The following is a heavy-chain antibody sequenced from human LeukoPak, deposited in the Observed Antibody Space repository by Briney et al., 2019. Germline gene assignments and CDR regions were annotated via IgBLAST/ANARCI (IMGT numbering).Heavy chain of an antibody. J-gene: IGHJ6*03. D-gene: IGHD4-17*01. Sequence: GASVKVSCKASGYTFTGYYMHWVRQAPGQGLEWMGWINPNSGGTNYAQKFQGRVTMTRDTSISTAYMELSRLRSDDTAVYYCARNGYGDYYYYYYMDVWGKGTTVTVSS. V-gene: IGHV1-2*02. CDR1: GYTFTGYY. CDR3: ARNGYGDYYYYYYMDV. CDR2: INPNSGGT.